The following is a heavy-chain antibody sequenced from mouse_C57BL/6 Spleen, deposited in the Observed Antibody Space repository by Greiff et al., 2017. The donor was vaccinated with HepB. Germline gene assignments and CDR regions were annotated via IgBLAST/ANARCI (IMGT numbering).Heavy chain of an antibody. J-gene: IGHJ4*01. CDR2: FYPGSGSI. D-gene: IGHD2-3*01. CDR3: ARHEEDRDGYSYYAMGY. CDR1: GYTFTEST. Sequence: VQLQQSGAELVKPGASVKLSCKASGYTFTESTIHWVKQRSGQGLEWIGWFYPGSGSIKYNEKFKDKATLTADKSSSTVYMELSRLTSEDSAVYFCARHEEDRDGYSYYAMGYWGQGTSVTVSS. V-gene: IGHV1-62-2*01.